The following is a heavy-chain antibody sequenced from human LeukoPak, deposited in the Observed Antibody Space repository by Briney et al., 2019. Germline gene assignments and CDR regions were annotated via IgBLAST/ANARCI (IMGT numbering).Heavy chain of an antibody. J-gene: IGHJ4*02. Sequence: PSETLSLTCTVSGGSISSYYWSWIRQPPGKGLEWIGYIYYSGSTKYNPSLKSRVTISVDTSKNQFSLKLSSVTAADTAVYYCARRYCSGGSCSFDYWGQGTLVTVSS. CDR1: GGSISSYY. D-gene: IGHD2-15*01. CDR2: IYYSGST. CDR3: ARRYCSGGSCSFDY. V-gene: IGHV4-59*08.